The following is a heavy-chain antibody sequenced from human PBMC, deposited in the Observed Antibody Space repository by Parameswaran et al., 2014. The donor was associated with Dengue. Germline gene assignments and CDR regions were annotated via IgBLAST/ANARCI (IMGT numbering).Heavy chain of an antibody. J-gene: IGHJ3*02. V-gene: IGHV1-69*01. Sequence: WVRQAPGQGLEWMGGIIPLFRTANYAQNFQDRVTITADESSTTAYMELTSLRSEDTAVYYCARLRTSIRYVDWGDRIYAFDIWGQRDKWSPSPQ. CDR2: IIPLFRTA. CDR3: ARLRTSIRYVDWGDRIYAFDI. D-gene: IGHD3-9*01.